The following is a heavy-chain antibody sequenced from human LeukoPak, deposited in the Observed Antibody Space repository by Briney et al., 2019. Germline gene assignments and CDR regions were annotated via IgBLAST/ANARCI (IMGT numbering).Heavy chain of an antibody. CDR2: ISGHSGHT. Sequence: ASVKVSCKASGYTFPSYGISSVRQAPGQRLERMGCISGHSGHTYYARKLQGRVTMTTHTSTSTAYMELRSLRSDDTAVYYCARVYCSGGSCLDAFDIWGQGTMVTVSS. J-gene: IGHJ3*02. D-gene: IGHD2-15*01. CDR1: GYTFPSYG. CDR3: ARVYCSGGSCLDAFDI. V-gene: IGHV1-18*01.